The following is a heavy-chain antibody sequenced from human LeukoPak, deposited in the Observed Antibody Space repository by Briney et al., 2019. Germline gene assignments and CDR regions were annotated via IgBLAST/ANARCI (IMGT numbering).Heavy chain of an antibody. D-gene: IGHD1-1*01. CDR1: GFSLNANEVG. Sequence: SGPTLVNPTQTLTLTCSFSGFSLNANEVGVGWIRQPPGRALEWRAVIYWDNIKRDNPSLRSRVTITKDTSKNQVVLTMTNMDPVDTATYFCAHAYTPSGTWGYFDKWGQGTLVTVSS. V-gene: IGHV2-5*02. CDR2: IYWDNIK. J-gene: IGHJ4*02. CDR3: AHAYTPSGTWGYFDK.